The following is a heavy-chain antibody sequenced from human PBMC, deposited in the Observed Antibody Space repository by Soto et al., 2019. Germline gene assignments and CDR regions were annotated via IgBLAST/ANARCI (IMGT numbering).Heavy chain of an antibody. J-gene: IGHJ6*02. Sequence: QVQLVQSGAEVKKPGSSVKVSCKVSGGTFSNYAIDWVRLAPGHGLEWMGGIVPIFGTTYYTQKFQGRATMIADAFTTTANLEMSSLRSEDTAIYYCARVEAVAGLYNYHGLDVWGQGTAVTVSS. CDR3: ARVEAVAGLYNYHGLDV. CDR2: IVPIFGTT. CDR1: GGTFSNYA. D-gene: IGHD6-19*01. V-gene: IGHV1-69*12.